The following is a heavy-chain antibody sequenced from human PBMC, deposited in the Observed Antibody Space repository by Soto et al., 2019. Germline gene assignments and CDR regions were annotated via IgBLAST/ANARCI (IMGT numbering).Heavy chain of an antibody. CDR3: ARETYSSGWYSGYNWFDP. J-gene: IGHJ5*02. Sequence: QVQLVESGGGVVQPGRSLRLSCAASGFTFSSYGMHWVRQAPGKWLEWVAVIWYDGSNKYYADSVKGRFTISRDNSKNTLYLQMNSLRAEDTAVYYCARETYSSGWYSGYNWFDPWGQGTLVTVSS. CDR1: GFTFSSYG. CDR2: IWYDGSNK. V-gene: IGHV3-33*01. D-gene: IGHD6-19*01.